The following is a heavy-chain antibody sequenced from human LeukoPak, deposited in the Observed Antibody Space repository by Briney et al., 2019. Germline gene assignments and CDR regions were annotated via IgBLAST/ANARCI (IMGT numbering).Heavy chain of an antibody. CDR2: MNPNNGDS. Sequence: GASVKVSCKASGYTFTNYHINWVRQATGQGLEWMGWMNPNNGDSGYAQKFQGRVTIARDTSISTSYMELRSLRPDDTAVYFCARTTSFTASGYDYWGQGTLVTVSS. CDR3: ARTTSFTASGYDY. CDR1: GYTFTNYH. V-gene: IGHV1-8*03. D-gene: IGHD6-25*01. J-gene: IGHJ4*02.